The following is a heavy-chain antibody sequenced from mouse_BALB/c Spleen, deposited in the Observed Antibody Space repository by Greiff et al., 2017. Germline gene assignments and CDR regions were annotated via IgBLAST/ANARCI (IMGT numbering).Heavy chain of an antibody. V-gene: IGHV5-4*02. Sequence: EVHVVESGGGLVKPGGSLKLSCAASGFTFSDYFMSWVRQTPEKRLEWVATISDGGSYTYYPDSVKGRFTISRDNAKNNLYLQMSSLKTVDTAMYYCARDHCGGYAMDYWGQGTTVTVSS. CDR3: ARDHCGGYAMDY. CDR2: ISDGGSYT. CDR1: GFTFSDYF. D-gene: IGHD1-1*02. J-gene: IGHJ4*01.